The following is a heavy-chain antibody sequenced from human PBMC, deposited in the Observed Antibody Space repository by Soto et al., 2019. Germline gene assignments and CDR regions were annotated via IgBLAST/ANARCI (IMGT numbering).Heavy chain of an antibody. CDR2: ISGSGGST. D-gene: IGHD4-17*01. Sequence: GGSLRLSCAASGVTFSSYAMSWVRQAPGKGLEWVSAISGSGGSTYYADSVKGRFTISRDNSKNTLYLQMNSLRAEDTAVYYCARESTVDYYYYGMDVWGQGTTVTVSS. V-gene: IGHV3-23*01. CDR3: ARESTVDYYYYGMDV. J-gene: IGHJ6*02. CDR1: GVTFSSYA.